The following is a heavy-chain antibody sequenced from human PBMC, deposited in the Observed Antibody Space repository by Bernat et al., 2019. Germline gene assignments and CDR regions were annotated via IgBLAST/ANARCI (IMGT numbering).Heavy chain of an antibody. CDR1: GFTFSSYG. V-gene: IGHV3-33*01. CDR2: IWYDGSNK. CDR3: AREGGLWFGELSPTT. Sequence: QVQLVESGGGVVQPGRSLRLSCAASGFTFSSYGMHWVRQAPGKGLEWVAVIWYDGSNKYYADSVKGRFTISRDNFKNTLYLQMNSLRAEDTAVYYCAREGGLWFGELSPTTWGQGTLVTVSS. J-gene: IGHJ5*02. D-gene: IGHD3-10*01.